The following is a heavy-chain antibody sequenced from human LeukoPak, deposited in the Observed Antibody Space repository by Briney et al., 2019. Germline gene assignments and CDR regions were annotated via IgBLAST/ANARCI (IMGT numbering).Heavy chain of an antibody. CDR2: INHSGST. Sequence: SETLSLTCAVYGGSFSGYYWSWIRQPPGKGLEWIGEINHSGSTNYNPSLKSRVTISVDTSKNQFSLKLSSVTAADTAVYYCARRKKTYYYGSGSHNWFDPWGQGTLVTVSS. V-gene: IGHV4-34*01. CDR1: GGSFSGYY. D-gene: IGHD3-10*01. CDR3: ARRKKTYYYGSGSHNWFDP. J-gene: IGHJ5*02.